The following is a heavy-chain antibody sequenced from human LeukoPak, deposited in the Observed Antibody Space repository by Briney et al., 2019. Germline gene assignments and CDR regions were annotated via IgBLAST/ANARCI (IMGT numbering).Heavy chain of an antibody. D-gene: IGHD2-15*01. J-gene: IGHJ6*02. Sequence: QPGGSLRLSCAASGFTFSSYAMSWVRQAPGKGLEWVSAISGSGGSTYYADSVKGRFTISRDNSKNTLYLQMNSLRAEDTAVYYCAKDSRLYCSGGSCYPEDYYYYGMDVWGQGTTVTVSS. CDR3: AKDSRLYCSGGSCYPEDYYYYGMDV. CDR1: GFTFSSYA. CDR2: ISGSGGST. V-gene: IGHV3-23*01.